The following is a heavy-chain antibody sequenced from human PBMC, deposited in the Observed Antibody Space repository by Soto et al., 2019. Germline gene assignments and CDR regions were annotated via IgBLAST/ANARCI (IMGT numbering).Heavy chain of an antibody. CDR3: ARGRYTVTTSYFDY. J-gene: IGHJ4*02. Sequence: LSLTCTVSGGSISSYYWSWIRQPPGKGLEWIGYIYYSGSTNYNPSLKSRVTISVDTSKNQFSLKLSSVTAADTAVYYCARGRYTVTTSYFDYWGQGTLVTVSS. D-gene: IGHD4-17*01. V-gene: IGHV4-59*01. CDR1: GGSISSYY. CDR2: IYYSGST.